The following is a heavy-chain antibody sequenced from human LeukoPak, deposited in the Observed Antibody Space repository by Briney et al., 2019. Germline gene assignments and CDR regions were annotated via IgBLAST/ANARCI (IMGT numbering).Heavy chain of an antibody. Sequence: PGGSLRLSCAASGFSFSSFWMSWVRHAPGTGLEWVASIKQDGSEKYYVDSVKGRFTISRDNSKNTLYLQMNSLRAEDTAVYYCAKVGGSYQLLLDYWGQGTLVTVSS. CDR2: IKQDGSEK. J-gene: IGHJ4*02. CDR1: GFSFSSFW. D-gene: IGHD2-2*01. CDR3: AKVGGSYQLLLDY. V-gene: IGHV3-7*01.